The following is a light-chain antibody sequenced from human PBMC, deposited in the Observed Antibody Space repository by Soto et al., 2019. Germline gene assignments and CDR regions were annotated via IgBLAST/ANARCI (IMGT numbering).Light chain of an antibody. Sequence: DMQMTQSPSAMSASVGDRVTITCRASQGIDNYLAWFQQKPGKVPQRLIYAASTLQSGVPSRFSGSGSGTEFTLTISSLQPEDFATYYCLQHRSYPLTFGGGTKVDIK. CDR2: AAS. CDR3: LQHRSYPLT. CDR1: QGIDNY. V-gene: IGKV1-17*03. J-gene: IGKJ4*01.